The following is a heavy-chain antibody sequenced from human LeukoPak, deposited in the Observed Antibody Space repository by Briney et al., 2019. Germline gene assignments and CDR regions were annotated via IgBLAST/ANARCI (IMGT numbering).Heavy chain of an antibody. CDR2: SRNKASSYST. CDR1: GFTFSDHY. Sequence: GGSLRLSCAVSGFTFSDHYADWVRQAPGKGLEWVGRSRNKASSYSTEYAASVKGRFTISRDDSKNSLYLQMNSLKAEDTAIYYCARYLTYPAFFDYWGQGTLVTVSS. J-gene: IGHJ4*02. D-gene: IGHD3-16*01. V-gene: IGHV3-72*01. CDR3: ARYLTYPAFFDY.